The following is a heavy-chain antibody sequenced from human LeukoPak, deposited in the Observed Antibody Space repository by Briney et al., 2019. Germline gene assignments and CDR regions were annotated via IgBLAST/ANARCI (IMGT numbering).Heavy chain of an antibody. J-gene: IGHJ4*02. Sequence: GGSLRLSCAASGFTFSSYGMHWVRQAPGKGLEWVAVIWYDGSNKYYADSVEGRFTISRDNSKNTLYLQMNSLRAEDTAVYYCASMSSSWYLDYWGQGTLVTVSS. CDR2: IWYDGSNK. CDR1: GFTFSSYG. V-gene: IGHV3-33*01. D-gene: IGHD6-13*01. CDR3: ASMSSSWYLDY.